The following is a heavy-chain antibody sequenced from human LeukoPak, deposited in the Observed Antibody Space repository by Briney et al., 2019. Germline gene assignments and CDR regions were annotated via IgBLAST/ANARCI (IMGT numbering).Heavy chain of an antibody. D-gene: IGHD6-13*01. J-gene: IGHJ6*02. CDR1: GGSFSSYY. CDR3: ARDLAAALYYYGMDV. Sequence: SETLSLTCTVSGGSFSSYYWSWIRQTPGKGLEWIGYIYYSGSTNYNPSLKSRVTISVDTSKNQFSLKLSSVTAADTAVYYCARDLAAALYYYGMDVWGQGTTVTVSS. V-gene: IGHV4-59*12. CDR2: IYYSGST.